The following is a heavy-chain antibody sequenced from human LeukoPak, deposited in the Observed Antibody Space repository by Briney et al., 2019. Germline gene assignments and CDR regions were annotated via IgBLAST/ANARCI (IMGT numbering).Heavy chain of an antibody. V-gene: IGHV4-59*01. D-gene: IGHD7-27*01. CDR2: IYYSGST. CDR1: GGSFSGYY. J-gene: IGHJ6*02. CDR3: ARALGSYYYYAMDV. Sequence: SETLSLTCAVYGGSFSGYYWSWIRQPPGKGLEWIGYIYYSGSTNYNPSLKSRVTISVDTSKNQFSLKLSSVTAADTAVYYCARALGSYYYYAMDVWGQGTTVTVSS.